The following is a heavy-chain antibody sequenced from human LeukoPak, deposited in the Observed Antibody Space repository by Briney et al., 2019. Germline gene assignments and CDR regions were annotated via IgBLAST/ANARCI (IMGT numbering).Heavy chain of an antibody. CDR2: IYYSGST. CDR3: ARSTYYYGSGSYFRVNWFDP. J-gene: IGHJ5*02. V-gene: IGHV4-59*01. Sequence: SETLSLTCTVSGGSISSYYWSWIRQPAGKGLEWIGYIYYSGSTNYNPSLKSRVTISVDTSKNQFSLKLSSVTAADTAVYYCARSTYYYGSGSYFRVNWFDPWGQGTLVTVSS. D-gene: IGHD3-10*01. CDR1: GGSISSYY.